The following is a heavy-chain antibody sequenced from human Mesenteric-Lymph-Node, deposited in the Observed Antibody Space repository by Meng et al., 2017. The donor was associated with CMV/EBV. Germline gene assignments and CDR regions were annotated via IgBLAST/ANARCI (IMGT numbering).Heavy chain of an antibody. D-gene: IGHD1-1*01. CDR2: ISAYNNNT. Sequence: ASVKVSCKASGYTFGSYGIAWVRQAPGQGLEWMGWISAYNNNTYFAQKFQGRVTMTTDTSRSTAYMEMKSLRSDDTAMYYCVRDPYLETDYWGQGTLVTVSS. V-gene: IGHV1-18*01. J-gene: IGHJ4*02. CDR1: GYTFGSYG. CDR3: VRDPYLETDY.